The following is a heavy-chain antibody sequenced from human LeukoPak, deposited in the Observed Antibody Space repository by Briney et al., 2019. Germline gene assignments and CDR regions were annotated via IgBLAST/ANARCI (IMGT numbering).Heavy chain of an antibody. J-gene: IGHJ5*02. CDR3: ARVFSTNYYDDRGWFDP. CDR1: GGSISSYY. V-gene: IGHV4-59*01. Sequence: SETLSLTCTVSGGSISSYYWSWIRQPPGKGLEWIGYIYYSGGTNYNPSLKSRVTISVDTSKNQFSLKLSSVTAADTAVYYCARVFSTNYYDDRGWFDPWGQGTLVTVSS. D-gene: IGHD3-22*01. CDR2: IYYSGGT.